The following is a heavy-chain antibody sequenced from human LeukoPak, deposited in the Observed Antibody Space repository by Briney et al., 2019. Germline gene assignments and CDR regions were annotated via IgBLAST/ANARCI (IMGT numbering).Heavy chain of an antibody. CDR1: GFTFSSYS. D-gene: IGHD5-18*01. J-gene: IGHJ4*02. CDR2: ISSSSSYI. CDR3: ATYRQIQVPFEF. Sequence: PGRSLRLSCAASGFTFSSYSMNWVRQAPGKGLEWVSSISSSSSYIYYADSVKGRFTISRDNAKNSLYLQMNSLRAEDTATYYCATYRQIQVPFEFWGQGTLVTVSS. V-gene: IGHV3-21*04.